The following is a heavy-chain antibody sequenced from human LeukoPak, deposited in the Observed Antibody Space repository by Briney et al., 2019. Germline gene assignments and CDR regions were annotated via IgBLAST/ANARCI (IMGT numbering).Heavy chain of an antibody. Sequence: GGSLTLSCAASGFIFNYYGLIWVRKAPGKGLEWVSAISNDGGGTQYADFVEGRFTISRDNSKNTLFLQMSSLRAEETALYYCAKGSSGYFADLWGQGTLVTVSS. D-gene: IGHD3-22*01. CDR1: GFIFNYYG. CDR2: ISNDGGGT. V-gene: IGHV3-23*01. J-gene: IGHJ5*02. CDR3: AKGSSGYFADL.